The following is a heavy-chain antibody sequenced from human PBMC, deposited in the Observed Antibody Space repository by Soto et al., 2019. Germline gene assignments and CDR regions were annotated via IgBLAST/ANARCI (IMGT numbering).Heavy chain of an antibody. CDR3: AKDSWYFDL. CDR1: GFIFTNFW. J-gene: IGHJ4*02. CDR2: IDTSGSST. D-gene: IGHD6-13*01. Sequence: GGSLRLSCEASGFIFTNFWLHWVRQVPGKGLVWVSRIDTSGSSTSYADSVKGRFTISSDNAKNTVSLQMNSLRAEDTGVYYCAKDSWYFDLWSQGSMVTVAS. V-gene: IGHV3-74*01.